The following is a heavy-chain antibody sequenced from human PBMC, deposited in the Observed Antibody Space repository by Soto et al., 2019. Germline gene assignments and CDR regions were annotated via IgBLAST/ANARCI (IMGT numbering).Heavy chain of an antibody. CDR3: AKSGDILTGYYRPNNWFDP. CDR1: GFTFSSYA. D-gene: IGHD3-9*01. J-gene: IGHJ5*02. V-gene: IGHV3-23*01. Sequence: EVQLLESGGGLVQPGGSLRLSCAASGFTFSSYAMSWVRQAPGKGLEWVSAISGSGGSTSYADSVKGRFTISRDNSKNPVYLQMNSLRAEDTAVYYCAKSGDILTGYYRPNNWFDPWGQGTLVTVSS. CDR2: ISGSGGST.